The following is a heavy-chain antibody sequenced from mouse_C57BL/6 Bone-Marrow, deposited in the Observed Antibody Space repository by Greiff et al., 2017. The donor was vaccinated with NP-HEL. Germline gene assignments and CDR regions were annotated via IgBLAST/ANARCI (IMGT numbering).Heavy chain of an antibody. D-gene: IGHD1-1*01. Sequence: QVQLQQSGPELVKPGASVKISCKASGYAFSSSWMNWVKQRPGKGLEWIGRIYPGDGDTNYNGKVKGKATLTADKSSSTAYMQLSSLTSEDSAVYFCARSPDYYGSSYGDYFDYWGQGTTLTVSS. V-gene: IGHV1-82*01. CDR1: GYAFSSSW. J-gene: IGHJ2*01. CDR2: IYPGDGDT. CDR3: ARSPDYYGSSYGDYFDY.